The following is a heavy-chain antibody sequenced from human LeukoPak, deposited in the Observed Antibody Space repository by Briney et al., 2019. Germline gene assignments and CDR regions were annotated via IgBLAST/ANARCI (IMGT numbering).Heavy chain of an antibody. D-gene: IGHD6-13*01. Sequence: GGSLRLSCAASGFTFSSYAMSWVRQAPGKGLEWVSGISWNSGSIGYADSVKGRFTISRDNAKNSLYLQMNSLRAEDTALYYCAKGRGIADDAFDIWGQGTMVTVSS. V-gene: IGHV3-9*01. CDR1: GFTFSSYA. J-gene: IGHJ3*02. CDR2: ISWNSGSI. CDR3: AKGRGIADDAFDI.